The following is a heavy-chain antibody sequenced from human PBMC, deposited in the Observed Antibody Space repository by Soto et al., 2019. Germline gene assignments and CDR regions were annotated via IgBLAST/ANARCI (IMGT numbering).Heavy chain of an antibody. D-gene: IGHD3-22*01. Sequence: PSETLSLTCTVSGGSVSSGSYYWSWIRQPPGKGLEWIGYIYYSGSTNYNSSLKSRVTISVDTSKNQFSLKLTSVTAADTAVYYCARDRGYYYSSGYLKAFDIWGQGTMVTVSS. CDR2: IYYSGST. CDR3: ARDRGYYYSSGYLKAFDI. V-gene: IGHV4-61*01. J-gene: IGHJ3*02. CDR1: GGSVSSGSYY.